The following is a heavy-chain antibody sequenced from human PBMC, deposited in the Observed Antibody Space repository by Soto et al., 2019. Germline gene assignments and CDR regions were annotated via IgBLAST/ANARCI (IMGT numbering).Heavy chain of an antibody. D-gene: IGHD3-9*01. CDR2: ISGSGDVT. J-gene: IGHJ4*02. V-gene: IGHV3-23*01. CDR3: ASHNYYNLARRSSTLDY. CDR1: AFTFSDYA. Sequence: EVHLLESGGGLVQPGGSLRLSCADSAFTFSDYAMSWVRQAPGKGLEWVSAISGSGDVTPYADSVKGRFTISRDNSKTTLYLQMNSLRAEDTAVYFCASHNYYNLARRSSTLDYWGPGTLVTVSS.